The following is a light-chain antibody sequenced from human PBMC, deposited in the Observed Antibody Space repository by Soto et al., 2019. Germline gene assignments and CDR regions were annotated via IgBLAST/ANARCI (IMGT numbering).Light chain of an antibody. CDR3: QQHGSSPIT. V-gene: IGKV3-20*01. CDR1: QSVSSSY. Sequence: EIVLTQSPGTLSLSPGERATLSCRASQSVSSSYLAWYQQRPGQAPRLLIYGASTRATGIQDRFSGSGSGTDFTLTIRRLEPEDFAVYYCQQHGSSPITFGQGTRLEIK. CDR2: GAS. J-gene: IGKJ5*01.